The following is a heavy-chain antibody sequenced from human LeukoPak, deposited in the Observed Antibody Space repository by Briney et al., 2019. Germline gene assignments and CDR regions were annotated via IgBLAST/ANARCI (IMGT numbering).Heavy chain of an antibody. Sequence: SETLSLTCTVSGGSISSSSYYWGWIRQPPGKGLEWIGSIYYSGSTYYNPSLKSRVTISVDTSKNQFSLKLSSVTAADTAVYYCTLYSITIFGVVITPNDYWGQGTLVTVSS. J-gene: IGHJ4*02. CDR1: GGSISSSSYY. CDR2: IYYSGST. D-gene: IGHD3-3*01. CDR3: TLYSITIFGVVITPNDY. V-gene: IGHV4-39*01.